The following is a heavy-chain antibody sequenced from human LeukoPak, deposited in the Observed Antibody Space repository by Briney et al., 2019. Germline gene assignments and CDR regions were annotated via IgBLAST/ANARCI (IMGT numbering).Heavy chain of an antibody. D-gene: IGHD2-2*01. CDR1: GYSFTSYW. CDR3: ARSDCSSTSCYVLLDY. Sequence: HGESLKISCKGSGYSFTSYWISWVRQMPGKGLEWMGRIDPSDSYTNYSPSFQGHVTISADKSISTAYLQWSSLKASDTAMYYCARSDCSSTSCYVLLDYWGQGTLVTVPS. CDR2: IDPSDSYT. J-gene: IGHJ4*02. V-gene: IGHV5-10-1*01.